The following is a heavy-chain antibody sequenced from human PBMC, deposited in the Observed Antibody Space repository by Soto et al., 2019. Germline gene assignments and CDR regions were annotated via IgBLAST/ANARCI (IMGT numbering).Heavy chain of an antibody. D-gene: IGHD2-8*01. J-gene: IGHJ4*02. CDR1: GDTFDIDT. CDR2: IFAVFGSP. CDR3: AINGRSVVSDS. V-gene: IGHV1-69*13. Sequence: SLKVSCKASGDTFDIDTFNWVRQAPGQGLEWMGGIFAVFGSPHYAEKFQDRLTITADESTTTAYMELRNMRSEDTAVYYCAINGRSVVSDSWGQGILVLVSS.